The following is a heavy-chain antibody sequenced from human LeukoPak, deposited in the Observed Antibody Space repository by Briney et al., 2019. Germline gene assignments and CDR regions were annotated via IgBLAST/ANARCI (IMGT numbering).Heavy chain of an antibody. CDR2: IYYSGST. V-gene: IGHV4-59*01. CDR3: ARESAAVVNWSDP. D-gene: IGHD6-13*01. J-gene: IGHJ5*02. CDR1: GGSISSYY. Sequence: SETLSLTCTVSGGSISSYYWSWIRQPPGKGLEWIGYIYYSGSTNYNPSLKSRVTISVDTSKDQFSLKLSSVTAADTAVYYCARESAAVVNWSDPWGQGTLVTVSS.